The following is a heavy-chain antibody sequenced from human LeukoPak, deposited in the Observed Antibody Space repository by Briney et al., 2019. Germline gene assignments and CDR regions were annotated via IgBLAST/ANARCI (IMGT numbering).Heavy chain of an antibody. CDR3: ARGKDCSGGSCYSGTRTNDY. CDR1: GFTFSSYS. Sequence: PGGSLRLSCAASGFTFSSYSMNWVRQAPGKGLEWVSSISSSSSYIYYADSVKGRFTISRDNAKNSLCLQMNSLRAEDTAVYYCARGKDCSGGSCYSGTRTNDYWGQGTLVTVSS. CDR2: ISSSSSYI. J-gene: IGHJ4*02. V-gene: IGHV3-21*01. D-gene: IGHD2-15*01.